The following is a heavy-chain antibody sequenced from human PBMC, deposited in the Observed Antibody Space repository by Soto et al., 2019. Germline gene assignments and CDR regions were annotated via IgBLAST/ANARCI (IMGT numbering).Heavy chain of an antibody. CDR1: GFTFSNYA. CDR2: LSASGTDT. V-gene: IGHV3-23*01. Sequence: GGSLRLSCAASGFTFSNYAMTWVRQAPGKGLEWVSALSASGTDTKYADSVKGRFTISRDNSKNTLFLQMNSLRAEDTAVYYCAKDEKGYGNTWYPDYWGQGTLVTVSS. CDR3: AKDEKGYGNTWYPDY. D-gene: IGHD6-13*01. J-gene: IGHJ4*02.